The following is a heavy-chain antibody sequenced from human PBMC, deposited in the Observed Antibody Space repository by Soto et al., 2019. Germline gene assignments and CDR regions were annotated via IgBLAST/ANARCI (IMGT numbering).Heavy chain of an antibody. D-gene: IGHD2-2*02. Sequence: GGSLRLSCTASGFTFGDYGMNWVRQAPGKGLEWVGFIRSKAYGGTTQYAASVKGRFIISRDDSKSIAYLQMNSLKTEDTAVYYCTREYTKYYYYGMDVWGQGTTVTV. CDR1: GFTFGDYG. V-gene: IGHV3-49*04. CDR3: TREYTKYYYYGMDV. J-gene: IGHJ6*02. CDR2: IRSKAYGGTT.